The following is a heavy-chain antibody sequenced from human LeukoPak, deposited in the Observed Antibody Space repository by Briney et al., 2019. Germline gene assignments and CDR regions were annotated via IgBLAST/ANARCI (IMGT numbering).Heavy chain of an antibody. J-gene: IGHJ4*02. V-gene: IGHV3-7*01. CDR1: GCSFSSYW. D-gene: IGHD7-27*01. CDR2: INQDGSQK. Sequence: GGSLRLSCVTSGCSFSSYWRSWVRQAPGKGLEWVANINQDGSQKNYVDSMKGRLTISRDNGKTLLYLPMVNVRLEHIAVYYCARPSSYIRRWGSDQWGQGTLVNVCS. CDR3: ARPSSYIRRWGSDQ.